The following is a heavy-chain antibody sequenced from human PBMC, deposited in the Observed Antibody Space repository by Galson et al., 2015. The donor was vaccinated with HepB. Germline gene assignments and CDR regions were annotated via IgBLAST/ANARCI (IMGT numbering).Heavy chain of an antibody. CDR1: GGTFSSYA. D-gene: IGHD2-2*01. Sequence: SVKVSCKASGGTFSSYAISWVRQAPGQGLEWMGGIIPIFGTANYAQKFQGRVTITADESTSTAYMELSSLRSEDTAVYYCARGRIVVVPAATLELYYYGMDVWGQGTTVSVSS. V-gene: IGHV1-69*13. J-gene: IGHJ6*02. CDR3: ARGRIVVVPAATLELYYYGMDV. CDR2: IIPIFGTA.